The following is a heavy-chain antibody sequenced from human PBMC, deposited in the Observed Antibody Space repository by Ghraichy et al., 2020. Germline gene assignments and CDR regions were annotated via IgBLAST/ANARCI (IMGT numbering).Heavy chain of an antibody. D-gene: IGHD3-3*01. CDR1: GGSISSSSYY. Sequence: SETLSLTCTVSGGSISSSSYYWGWLRQPPGKGREGIGSIYYSGSTYYNPSLKSRVTISVDTSKNQFSLKMSSVTAADTAVYYCARGFGERRDSRSWGNDYCGHGTLVTVSP. CDR3: ARGFGERRDSRSWGNDY. J-gene: IGHJ4*01. CDR2: IYYSGST. V-gene: IGHV4-39*01.